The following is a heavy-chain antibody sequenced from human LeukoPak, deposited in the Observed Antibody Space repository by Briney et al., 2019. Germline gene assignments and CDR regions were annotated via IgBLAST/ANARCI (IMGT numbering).Heavy chain of an antibody. Sequence: ASVKVSCTASGYTFTGYYMHWVRQAPGQGLEWMGWINPNSGGTNYAQKFQGRVTMTRDTSISTAYMELSRLRSDDTAVYYCARLRRTTVVTLYFDYWGQGTLVTVSS. J-gene: IGHJ4*02. CDR2: INPNSGGT. V-gene: IGHV1-2*02. D-gene: IGHD4-23*01. CDR3: ARLRRTTVVTLYFDY. CDR1: GYTFTGYY.